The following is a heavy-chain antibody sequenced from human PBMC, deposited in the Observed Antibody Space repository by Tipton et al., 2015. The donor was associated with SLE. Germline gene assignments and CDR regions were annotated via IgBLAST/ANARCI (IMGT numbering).Heavy chain of an antibody. D-gene: IGHD4-23*01. CDR2: INSDGSST. J-gene: IGHJ4*02. Sequence: SLRLSCAASGFTFSSYWMHWVRQAPGKGLVWVSRINSDGSSTSYADSVRGRFTISSDNAKSTLYLQMNSLRAEDTAVYYCAREGSGGGNPLDFWGQGTLVTVSS. CDR3: AREGSGGGNPLDF. CDR1: GFTFSSYW. V-gene: IGHV3-74*01.